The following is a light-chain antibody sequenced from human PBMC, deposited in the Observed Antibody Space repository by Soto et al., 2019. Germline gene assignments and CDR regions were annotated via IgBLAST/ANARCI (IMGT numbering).Light chain of an antibody. V-gene: IGKV3-20*01. Sequence: EILLTQSPGTLSLSPGESATLSCRASQSVSSANFAWYQQKPGHAPRLLIYGASSRATGIPDRFSGSGSGTDFTLTISRMEPEDFAVYYCHQYDSWTFGHGTKVDIK. CDR3: HQYDSWT. CDR1: QSVSSAN. CDR2: GAS. J-gene: IGKJ1*01.